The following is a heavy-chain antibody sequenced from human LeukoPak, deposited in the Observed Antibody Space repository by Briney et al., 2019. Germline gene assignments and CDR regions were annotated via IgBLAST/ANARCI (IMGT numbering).Heavy chain of an antibody. J-gene: IGHJ4*02. CDR2: IDRSGVT. CDR1: GFTVHSNY. D-gene: IGHD3-22*01. V-gene: IGHV3-66*03. CDR3: AKDQGRYYDSSLISGFDY. Sequence: GGSLRLSCAASGFTVHSNYMSWVRQAPGKGLEWVSVIDRSGVTHYADSVKGRFTISRDNSKNTLYLQMNSLRAEDTAVYYCAKDQGRYYDSSLISGFDYWGQGTLVTVSS.